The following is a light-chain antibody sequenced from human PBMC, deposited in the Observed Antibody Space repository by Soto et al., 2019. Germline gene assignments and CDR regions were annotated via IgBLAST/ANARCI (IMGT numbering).Light chain of an antibody. CDR1: QDIINH. CDR2: GAS. J-gene: IGKJ5*01. Sequence: DIPMTQSPSSLSASVGDTVTITCRASQDIINHLAWYQQRPGKVPNLLIYGASTLHSGVPSRFRGSGSGTHFTLTISSLQPEDVATYYCQNYHLALGTFGQGTRLEMK. CDR3: QNYHLALGT. V-gene: IGKV1-27*01.